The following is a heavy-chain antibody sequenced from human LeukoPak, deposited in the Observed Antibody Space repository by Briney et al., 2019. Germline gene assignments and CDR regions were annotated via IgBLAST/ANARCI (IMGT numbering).Heavy chain of an antibody. Sequence: GGSLRLSCAASGFTFNSYAMSWVRQAPGQGLEWVSAISGSGGTTYYADSVKGRFTISRDNSKKTLYLQMNRLRAEDTAVYYCAKAPFGAATFDSWGQGTLVTVSS. J-gene: IGHJ4*02. CDR2: ISGSGGTT. CDR3: AKAPFGAATFDS. D-gene: IGHD2-15*01. CDR1: GFTFNSYA. V-gene: IGHV3-23*01.